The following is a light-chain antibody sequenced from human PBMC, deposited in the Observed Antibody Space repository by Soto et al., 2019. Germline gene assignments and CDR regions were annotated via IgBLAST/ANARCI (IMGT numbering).Light chain of an antibody. J-gene: IGLJ1*01. CDR1: SSNIGGNS. CDR3: GSWDSSLSAYV. CDR2: DDD. Sequence: SVLTQPPSVSAAPGQRVTISCSGSSSNIGGNSVFWYQQLPGTAPKLLIYDDDKRPSGIPDRFSGSKSGTSATLGITGFQTGDEADYYCGSWDSSLSAYVFGTGTKVTVL. V-gene: IGLV1-51*01.